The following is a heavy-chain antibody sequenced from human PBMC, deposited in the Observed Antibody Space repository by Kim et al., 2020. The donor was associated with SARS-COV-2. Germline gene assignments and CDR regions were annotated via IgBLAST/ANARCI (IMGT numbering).Heavy chain of an antibody. D-gene: IGHD2-21*02. CDR3: AKDRTATGDY. Sequence: YIYYADSVKGRFTISRDNAKNSLYLQMNSLRAEDTAVYYCAKDRTATGDYWGQGTLVTVSS. CDR2: YI. J-gene: IGHJ4*02. V-gene: IGHV3-21*01.